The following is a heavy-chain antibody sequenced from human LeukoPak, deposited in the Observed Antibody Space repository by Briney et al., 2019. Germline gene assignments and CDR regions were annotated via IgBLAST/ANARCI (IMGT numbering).Heavy chain of an antibody. CDR3: ARGVVVAAYVLDY. D-gene: IGHD2-15*01. CDR1: GGTFSSYA. Sequence: SVKVSCKASGGTFSSYAISWVRHAPGQGLEWMGGIIPIFGTANYAQKFQGRVTITADESTSTAYMELSSLRSEDTAVYYCARGVVVAAYVLDYWGQGTLVTVSS. J-gene: IGHJ4*02. CDR2: IIPIFGTA. V-gene: IGHV1-69*13.